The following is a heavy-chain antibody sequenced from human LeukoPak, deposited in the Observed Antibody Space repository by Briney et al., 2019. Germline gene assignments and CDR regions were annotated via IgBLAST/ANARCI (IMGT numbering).Heavy chain of an antibody. J-gene: IGHJ4*02. CDR2: ISSDGSST. CDR1: GFTFRNHW. D-gene: IGHD6-6*01. V-gene: IGHV3-74*03. CDR3: ARDQRVTGRPDIDY. Sequence: GGSLSLSCAPSGFTFRNHWMHWVRHTPGKGLVWVSRISSDGSSTTYADSVKGRFTISRDNAKNTLYLQMNNLRAEDTAMYYCARDQRVTGRPDIDYWGQGTLVIVSS.